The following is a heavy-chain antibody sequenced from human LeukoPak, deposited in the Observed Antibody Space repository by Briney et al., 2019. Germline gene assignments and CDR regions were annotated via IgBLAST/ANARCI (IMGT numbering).Heavy chain of an antibody. CDR2: IRYDGSNK. CDR3: AKDQGRFGELPYTFDY. D-gene: IGHD3-10*01. Sequence: PGGSLRLSCAASGFTFSSYGMHWVRQAPGKGLEWVAFIRYDGSNKYYAGSVKGRFTISRDNSKNTLYLQMNSLRAEDTAVYYCAKDQGRFGELPYTFDYWGQGTLVTVSS. J-gene: IGHJ4*02. CDR1: GFTFSSYG. V-gene: IGHV3-30*02.